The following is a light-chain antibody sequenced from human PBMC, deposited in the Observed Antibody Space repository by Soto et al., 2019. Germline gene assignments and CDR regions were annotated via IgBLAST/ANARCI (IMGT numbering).Light chain of an antibody. Sequence: DIHMTQSPSTLSASVGDRVTITCRASQSISSWLAWYQQKPGKAPKLLIYAASSLESGVPSRFSGSGSGTEFTLTISSLQPDDFATYYSQHYNLYPWTVGQGTKV. CDR3: QHYNLYPWT. J-gene: IGKJ1*01. CDR1: QSISSW. V-gene: IGKV1-5*01. CDR2: AAS.